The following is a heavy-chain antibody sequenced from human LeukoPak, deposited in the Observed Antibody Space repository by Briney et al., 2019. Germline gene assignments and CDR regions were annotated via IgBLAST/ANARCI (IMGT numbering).Heavy chain of an antibody. CDR2: INAGNGNT. D-gene: IGHD2-2*01. Sequence: ASVTVSCKASGYTFTSYAMHWVRQAPGQRLEWMGWINAGNGNTKYSQKFQGRVTITRDTSASTAYMELSSLRSEDTAVYYCARANCSSTSCYGWHWFDPWGQGTLVTVSS. J-gene: IGHJ5*02. CDR1: GYTFTSYA. CDR3: ARANCSSTSCYGWHWFDP. V-gene: IGHV1-3*01.